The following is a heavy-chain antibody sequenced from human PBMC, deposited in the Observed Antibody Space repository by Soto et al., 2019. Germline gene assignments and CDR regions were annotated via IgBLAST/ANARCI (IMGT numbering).Heavy chain of an antibody. J-gene: IGHJ4*02. CDR1: AGSLIPGSYY. CDR2: IYYSGST. V-gene: IGHV4-39*01. Sequence: SETLSLPCTVSAGSLIPGSYYWGWFRQPPGKGLEWIGSIYYSGSTYYNPSLKSRVTISVDTSKNQFSLKLSSVTAADTAVYYCARHDYGDYGFDYWGQGTLVTVS. CDR3: ARHDYGDYGFDY. D-gene: IGHD4-17*01.